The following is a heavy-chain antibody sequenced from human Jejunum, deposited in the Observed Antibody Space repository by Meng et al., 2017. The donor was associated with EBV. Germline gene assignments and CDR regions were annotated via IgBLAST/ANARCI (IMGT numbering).Heavy chain of an antibody. J-gene: IGHJ5*02. CDR2: INHGGGA. D-gene: IGHD3-10*01. Sequence: GQLQQWGAGLLKLSEPLSLTCAGYGGSFSDYYWTWIRQPPGKGLEWIGEINHGGGAIYNPSLKSRVTISVDTSKNQFSLKLSSVTAADTAVYYCARLGGYASGTYYPIDPWGQGTLVTVSS. V-gene: IGHV4-34*01. CDR3: ARLGGYASGTYYPIDP. CDR1: GGSFSDYY.